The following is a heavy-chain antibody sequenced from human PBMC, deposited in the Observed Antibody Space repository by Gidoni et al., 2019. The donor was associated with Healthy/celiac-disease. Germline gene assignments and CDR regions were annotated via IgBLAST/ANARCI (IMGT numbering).Heavy chain of an antibody. Sequence: QVQLVQSGAEVKKPGSSVTVSCKASGGTFSSYAISWVRPAPGQGLEWMGGIIPIFGTANYAQKFQGRVTITADESTSTAYMELSSLRSEDTAVYYCARWSGMTTVTLNWFDPWGQGTLVTVSS. CDR3: ARWSGMTTVTLNWFDP. CDR2: IIPIFGTA. J-gene: IGHJ5*02. D-gene: IGHD4-17*01. V-gene: IGHV1-69*01. CDR1: GGTFSSYA.